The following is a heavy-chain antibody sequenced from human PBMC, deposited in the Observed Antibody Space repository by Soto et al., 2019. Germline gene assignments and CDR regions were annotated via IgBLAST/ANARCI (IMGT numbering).Heavy chain of an antibody. J-gene: IGHJ6*03. CDR3: ARGFREGWTDYYYYDMDV. Sequence: EVQLVESGGGLVQPGGSLRLSCAASGFTFSSYWMSWVRQAPGKGLEWVANIKQDGSEKYYVDSVKGRFTISRDNAKNSLYLQMNSLRAEDTAVYYCARGFREGWTDYYYYDMDVWGKGTTVTVSS. D-gene: IGHD6-19*01. CDR1: GFTFSSYW. CDR2: IKQDGSEK. V-gene: IGHV3-7*01.